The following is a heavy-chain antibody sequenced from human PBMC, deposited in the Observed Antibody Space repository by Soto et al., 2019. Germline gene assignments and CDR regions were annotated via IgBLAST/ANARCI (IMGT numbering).Heavy chain of an antibody. V-gene: IGHV3-53*01. J-gene: IGHJ4*02. CDR3: ARGVPVGAIGRFYFDS. D-gene: IGHD1-26*01. CDR1: GFTVSNNY. Sequence: EVQLVESGGGLIQPGGSLRLSCAASGFTVSNNYMTWVRQAPGKGLEWVSVMYSGGTATSYADSVKGRFTVSSDNSKNTVSLQLDSLKADDTAVYYCARGVPVGAIGRFYFDSWGQGTLVTVSS. CDR2: MYSGGTAT.